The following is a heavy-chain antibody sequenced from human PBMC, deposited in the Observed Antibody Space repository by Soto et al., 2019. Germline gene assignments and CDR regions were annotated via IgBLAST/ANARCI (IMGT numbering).Heavy chain of an antibody. CDR3: ARDQTGITTAGGGRIDH. D-gene: IGHD6-13*01. CDR1: GFTFSTHA. Sequence: QVQLVESGGGVVQPGRSLRLSCAASGFTFSTHAMHWVRQAPGKGLECVAIVSFDGSNKYYADSVKGRFTISRDHSKNTLYPQMSCLTPEDTAFYYCARDQTGITTAGGGRIDHWGQGTLVTVSS. CDR2: VSFDGSNK. V-gene: IGHV3-30-3*01. J-gene: IGHJ4*02.